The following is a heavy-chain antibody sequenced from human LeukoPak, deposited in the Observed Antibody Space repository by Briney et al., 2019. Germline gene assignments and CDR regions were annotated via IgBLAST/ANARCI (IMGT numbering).Heavy chain of an antibody. V-gene: IGHV1-2*02. J-gene: IGHJ4*02. Sequence: ASVKVSCKASGYTFTGYYMHWVRQAPGQGLEWMAWINPNSGGTNYAQKFQGRVTMTRDTSISTAYMELSRLRSDDTAVYYCARVRSYCTNGVCYWDLDYWGQGTLVTVSS. D-gene: IGHD2-8*01. CDR1: GYTFTGYY. CDR2: INPNSGGT. CDR3: ARVRSYCTNGVCYWDLDY.